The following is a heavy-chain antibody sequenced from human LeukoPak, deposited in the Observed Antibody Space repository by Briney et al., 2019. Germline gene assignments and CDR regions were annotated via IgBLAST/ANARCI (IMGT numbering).Heavy chain of an antibody. CDR2: ISWNSGSI. Sequence: SGGSLRLSCAASGFTFDEYTMHWVRQAPGKGLEWVSGISWNSGSIGYADSVKGRFTISRDNAKNSLYLQMNSLRAEDTALYYCAKDILRYSYGYQPSFDYWGQGTLVTVSS. J-gene: IGHJ4*02. CDR3: AKDILRYSYGYQPSFDY. D-gene: IGHD5-18*01. CDR1: GFTFDEYT. V-gene: IGHV3-9*01.